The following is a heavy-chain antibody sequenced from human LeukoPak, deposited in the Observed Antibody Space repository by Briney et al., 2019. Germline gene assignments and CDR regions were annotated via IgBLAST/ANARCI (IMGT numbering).Heavy chain of an antibody. CDR1: GFTFSSYS. CDR3: ARGPSPFYLAEYFQH. V-gene: IGHV3-21*01. CDR2: ISSSSSYI. D-gene: IGHD3-3*01. J-gene: IGHJ1*01. Sequence: GGSLRLSCAASGFTFSSYSMNWVRQAPGKGLEWVSSISSSSSYIYYADSVKGRFTISRDNAKNSLYLQIDSLRAEDTAVYYCARGPSPFYLAEYFQHWGQGTLVTVSS.